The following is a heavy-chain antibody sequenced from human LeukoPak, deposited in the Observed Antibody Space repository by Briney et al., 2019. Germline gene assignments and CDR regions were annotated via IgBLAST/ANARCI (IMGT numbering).Heavy chain of an antibody. Sequence: SEALSLTCAVYGGSLSGYYWSWIRHPPGRGLEWMGEINHSGSTTYNPSLKSRVTISVDTSKNQFSLKLSSVTAADTAVYYCARTFRVLYGLDPWGQGTLVTVSS. CDR3: ARTFRVLYGLDP. D-gene: IGHD2-8*01. J-gene: IGHJ5*02. V-gene: IGHV4-34*01. CDR1: GGSLSGYY. CDR2: INHSGST.